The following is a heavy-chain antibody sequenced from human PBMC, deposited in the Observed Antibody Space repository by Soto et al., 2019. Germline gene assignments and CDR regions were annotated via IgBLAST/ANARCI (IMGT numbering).Heavy chain of an antibody. D-gene: IGHD3-10*01. V-gene: IGHV3-23*01. J-gene: IGHJ4*02. Sequence: GGSLRLSCAASGFTFSSYAMSWVRQAPGKGLEWVSAISGSGGSTYYADSVKGRFTISRDNSKNTLYLQMNSLRAEDTAVYYCAKGPSVVTMVRGVITWEYYFDYWGQGTLVTVSS. CDR3: AKGPSVVTMVRGVITWEYYFDY. CDR1: GFTFSSYA. CDR2: ISGSGGST.